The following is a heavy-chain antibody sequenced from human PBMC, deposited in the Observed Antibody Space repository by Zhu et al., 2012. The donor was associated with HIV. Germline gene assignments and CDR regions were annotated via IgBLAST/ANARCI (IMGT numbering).Heavy chain of an antibody. J-gene: IGHJ4*02. CDR3: ARQNRTNYGEDY. V-gene: IGHV4-39*01. CDR1: GDSISSSSDY. CDR2: VYYSGTT. D-gene: IGHD4/OR15-4a*01. Sequence: QVQLQESGPGLVEPSETLSLICTVSGDSISSSSDYWGWIRQPPGKALEWIGSVYYSGTTYYNPSLQSRVTISVDTPKNEFSLKLTCVSAADTAVYYCARQNRTNYGEDYWGQGTLVTVSS.